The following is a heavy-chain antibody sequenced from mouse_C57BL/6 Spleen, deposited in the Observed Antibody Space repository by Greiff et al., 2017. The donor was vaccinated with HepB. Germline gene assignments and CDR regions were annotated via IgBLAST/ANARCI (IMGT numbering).Heavy chain of an antibody. J-gene: IGHJ4*01. Sequence: EVKVVESGGGLVQPKGSLKLSCAASGFSFNTYAMNWVRQAPGKGLEWVARIRSKSNNYATYYAVSVKDRFTISRDDSESMLYLQMNNLKTEDTAMYYCEIGGYAMDYWGQGTSVTVSS. CDR2: IRSKSNNYAT. CDR3: EIGGYAMDY. V-gene: IGHV10-1*01. CDR1: GFSFNTYA.